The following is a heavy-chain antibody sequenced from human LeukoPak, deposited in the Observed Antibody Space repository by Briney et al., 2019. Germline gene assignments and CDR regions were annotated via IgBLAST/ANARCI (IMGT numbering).Heavy chain of an antibody. CDR2: LSGSGITT. CDR1: GFTFSNSA. J-gene: IGHJ6*02. Sequence: PGGSLRLSCAASGFTFSNSAMSWVRQAPGKGLEWVSTLSGSGITTYYADSVKGRFTISRDNSKNTLYLQMNSLRAEDTAVYYCARGIYDSGWPYYYYYYGMDVWGQGTTVTVSS. V-gene: IGHV3-23*01. CDR3: ARGIYDSGWPYYYYYYGMDV. D-gene: IGHD6-19*01.